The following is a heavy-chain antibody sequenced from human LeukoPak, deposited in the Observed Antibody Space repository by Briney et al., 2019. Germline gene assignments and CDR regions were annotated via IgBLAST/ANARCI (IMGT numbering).Heavy chain of an antibody. Sequence: GGALKISCKGAGYSFTSYWIGWGRRRPGKGVGGRGIISPCDSHTTYSPSFHAQVTISAHKSISTAYLQSSTLKASDTAMYYCARHGYYYDSSGYSDYWGQGTLVTVSS. D-gene: IGHD3-22*01. J-gene: IGHJ4*02. CDR1: GYSFTSYW. CDR3: ARHGYYYDSSGYSDY. V-gene: IGHV5-51*01. CDR2: ISPCDSHT.